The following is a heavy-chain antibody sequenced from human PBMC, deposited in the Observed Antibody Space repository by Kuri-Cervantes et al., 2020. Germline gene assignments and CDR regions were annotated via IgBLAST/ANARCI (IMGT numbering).Heavy chain of an antibody. Sequence: SVKVSCKASGGTFSSYAISWVRQAPGQGLEWMGGIIPIFGTANYSQEFQGRVTITRDTSASTAYMELSSLRSEDTAVYYCARDYNLSRGGTMVPEYYYMDVWGKGTTVTVSS. CDR3: ARDYNLSRGGTMVPEYYYMDV. CDR1: GGTFSSYA. V-gene: IGHV1-69*05. CDR2: IIPIFGTA. J-gene: IGHJ6*03. D-gene: IGHD3-10*01.